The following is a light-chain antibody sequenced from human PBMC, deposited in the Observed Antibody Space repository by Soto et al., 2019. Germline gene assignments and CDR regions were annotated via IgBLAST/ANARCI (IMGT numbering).Light chain of an antibody. J-gene: IGKJ1*01. Sequence: EIVLTQSSVTLSLSPGERATLSCRASQSVTTYLAWYQQRPGQAPRLLIYGASTRATGIPARFSGSGSGTEFTLTISSLQPDDFATYYCQQYNSYETFGQGTKVDIK. CDR3: QQYNSYET. V-gene: IGKV3-15*01. CDR1: QSVTTY. CDR2: GAS.